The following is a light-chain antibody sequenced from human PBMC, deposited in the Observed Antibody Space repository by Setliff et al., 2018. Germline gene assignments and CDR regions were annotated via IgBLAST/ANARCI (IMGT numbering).Light chain of an antibody. CDR1: SSNIGSNT. CDR3: AAWDDSLNGYV. J-gene: IGLJ1*01. V-gene: IGLV1-44*01. Sequence: QSVLTQSPSASGTPGQRVTISCSGSSSNIGSNTVNWYQQLPGTAPKLLIYRNNQRPSGVPDRFSGSKSRTSASLAISGLQSEDEADYYCAAWDDSLNGYVFGTGTKVTVL. CDR2: RNN.